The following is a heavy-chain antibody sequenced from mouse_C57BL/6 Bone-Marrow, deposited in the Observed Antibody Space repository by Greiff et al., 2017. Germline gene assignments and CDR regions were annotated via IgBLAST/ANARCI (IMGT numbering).Heavy chain of an antibody. CDR3: ASEDRYLRDPCYGDFGV. J-gene: IGHJ1*03. V-gene: IGHV1-26*01. CDR1: GYTFTDYY. CDR2: INPNNGGT. D-gene: IGHD1-1*01. Sequence: VQLQQSGPELVKPGASVKISCKASGYTFTDYYMNWVKQSHGKSLEWIGDINPNNGGTSYNQKFKGKATLTVDKSSSPAYMELRSLTAEDSAVYYCASEDRYLRDPCYGDFGVWGKGTTVTVSA.